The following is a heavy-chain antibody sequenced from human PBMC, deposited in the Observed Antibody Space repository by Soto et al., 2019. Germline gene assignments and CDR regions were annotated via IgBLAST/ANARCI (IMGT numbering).Heavy chain of an antibody. Sequence: QVQLVQSGAEVKKPGASVKVSCKASGYTFTTYALHWVRQAPGQRPEWMGWINPASGHTKYSKKFQDRVTITRDTSASTGYMELSSLRSEDTAVYDCGRSVVGATGEILYNARDVWGQGTTVTVSS. CDR3: GRSVVGATGEILYNARDV. V-gene: IGHV1-3*01. D-gene: IGHD1-26*01. CDR1: GYTFTTYA. CDR2: INPASGHT. J-gene: IGHJ6*02.